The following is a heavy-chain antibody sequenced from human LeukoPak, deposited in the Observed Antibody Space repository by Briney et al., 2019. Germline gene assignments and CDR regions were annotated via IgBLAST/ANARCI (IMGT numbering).Heavy chain of an antibody. CDR3: AKRGDFWSGYCIDY. CDR2: ISGSGGST. V-gene: IGHV3-23*01. D-gene: IGHD3-3*01. J-gene: IGHJ4*02. CDR1: GFTFSSYA. Sequence: GGSLRLSCAASGFTFSSYAMSWVRQAPGKELEWVSAISGSGGSTYYADSVKGRFTISRDNSKNTLYLQMNSLRAEDTAVYYCAKRGDFWSGYCIDYWGQGTLVTVSS.